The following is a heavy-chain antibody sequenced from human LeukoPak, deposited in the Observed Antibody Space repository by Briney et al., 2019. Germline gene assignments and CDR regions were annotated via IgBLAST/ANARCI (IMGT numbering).Heavy chain of an antibody. D-gene: IGHD5-18*01. J-gene: IGHJ4*02. CDR2: IYSGGST. Sequence: GRSLRPSCAASGFTVTSNYMSWVRQAPGKGLEWVSVIYSGGSTYYAAHVKGRFTISTHNSKNTLYLQMNSLRAEDTAVYYCARGYSYGHYFDYWGQGTLVTVSS. CDR1: GFTVTSNY. CDR3: ARGYSYGHYFDY. V-gene: IGHV3-53*04.